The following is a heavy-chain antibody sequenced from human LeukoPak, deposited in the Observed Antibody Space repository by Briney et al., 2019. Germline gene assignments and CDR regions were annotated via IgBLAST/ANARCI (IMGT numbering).Heavy chain of an antibody. CDR3: ARVLRNYVWGSYRYTFGY. Sequence: ASVRASGKASGYTLTSYYMHWVRQAPGQGLEWMGIINPSGGSTSYAQKFQGRVTMTRDTSTSTVYMELSSLRSEDTAVYYCARVLRNYVWGSYRYTFGYWGQGTLVTVSS. CDR2: INPSGGST. CDR1: GYTLTSYY. D-gene: IGHD3-16*02. J-gene: IGHJ4*02. V-gene: IGHV1-46*01.